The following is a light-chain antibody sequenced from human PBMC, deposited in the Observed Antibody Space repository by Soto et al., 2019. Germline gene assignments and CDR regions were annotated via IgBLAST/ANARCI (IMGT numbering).Light chain of an antibody. V-gene: IGKV1-5*03. CDR3: QQYNTSPYT. J-gene: IGKJ2*01. CDR1: QSISMW. CDR2: KAS. Sequence: DIQMTQSPSTLSASVGDRVTITCRASQSISMWLAWYQQKPGKAPKVLIYKASSLESGVPSWFSGSGSGTEFTPTISSLQPDDFATYYFQQYNTSPYTFGQGTKVEIK.